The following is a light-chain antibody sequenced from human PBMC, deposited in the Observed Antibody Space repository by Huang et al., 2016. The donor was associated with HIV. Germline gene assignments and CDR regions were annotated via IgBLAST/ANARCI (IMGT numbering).Light chain of an antibody. J-gene: IGKJ1*01. Sequence: DIQMNQSPSTLSASVGDRVTITCRASQSIDSYLAWYQQKPGKAPKLLIYDASSLDSGVPSRFSGSGSGTEFTLTISSLQPDNFATYYCQQYHSYPGTFGQGTKVEIK. V-gene: IGKV1-5*01. CDR3: QQYHSYPGT. CDR1: QSIDSY. CDR2: DAS.